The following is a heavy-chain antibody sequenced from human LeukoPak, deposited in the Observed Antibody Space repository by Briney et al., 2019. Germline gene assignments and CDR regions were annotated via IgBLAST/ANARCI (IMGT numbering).Heavy chain of an antibody. CDR2: IYYTGRT. CDR3: ARGHTVVPY. V-gene: IGHV4-59*01. CDR1: GGSINDYY. D-gene: IGHD4-23*01. Sequence: SETLSLTCTVSGGSINDYYWSWIRQSPGKGLEWIGYIYYTGRTKYNPSVQSRVTISVDTSKNQFSLKLSSVTAADTAVYYCARGHTVVPYWGQGTLVTVSS. J-gene: IGHJ4*02.